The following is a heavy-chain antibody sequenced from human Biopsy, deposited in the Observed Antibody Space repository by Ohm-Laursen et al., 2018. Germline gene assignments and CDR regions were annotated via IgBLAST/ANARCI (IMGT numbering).Heavy chain of an antibody. CDR2: IVPILGHL. D-gene: IGHD2-21*01. Sequence: ASVKVSCKASGGPSSNYAFSWVRQAPGQGLEWVGRIVPILGHLNYAQRFQGRVSITADKSTTYVYMELSRLTSGETAVYYCAADADCYYSEVGYWGPGTLVTVSS. CDR1: GGPSSNYA. CDR3: AADADCYYSEVGY. V-gene: IGHV1-69*04. J-gene: IGHJ4*02.